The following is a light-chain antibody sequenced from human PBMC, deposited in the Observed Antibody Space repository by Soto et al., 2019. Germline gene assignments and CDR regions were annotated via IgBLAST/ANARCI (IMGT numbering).Light chain of an antibody. CDR1: QSVSSY. J-gene: IGKJ1*01. Sequence: EIVLTQSPATLSLSPGERATLSCRASQSVSSYLAWYQQKPGQAPRLLIYDASKRVTGIPARFSGSGSGTDFTLTISSLEPEDFAVYYCQQRSNWSWTFGQGTKVEIK. CDR3: QQRSNWSWT. V-gene: IGKV3-11*01. CDR2: DAS.